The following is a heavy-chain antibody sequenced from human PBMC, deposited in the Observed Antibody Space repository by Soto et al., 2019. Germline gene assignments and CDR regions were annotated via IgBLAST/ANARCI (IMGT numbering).Heavy chain of an antibody. Sequence: ASVKVSCKASGYTFTSYYMHWVRQAPGQGLEWMGIINPSGGSTSYAQKFQGRVTMTRDTSTSTVYMELSSLRSEDTAVYYCASSTRCSTNSCYNGPGVALDIWGQGTMVTVSS. CDR3: ASSTRCSTNSCYNGPGVALDI. D-gene: IGHD2-2*02. CDR2: INPSGGST. CDR1: GYTFTSYY. V-gene: IGHV1-46*01. J-gene: IGHJ3*02.